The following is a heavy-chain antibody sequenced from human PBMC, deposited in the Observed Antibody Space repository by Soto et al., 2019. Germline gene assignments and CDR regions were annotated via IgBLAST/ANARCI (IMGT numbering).Heavy chain of an antibody. CDR3: ARKVYYYDSSPAGWFAP. D-gene: IGHD3-22*01. Sequence: GGSLRLSCAASGFTFSSYGMHWVRQAPGKGLEWVSIISASGEDTYYADSVKGRFTISRDNSKNSLYLQMNSLRDEDTAVYYCARKVYYYDSSPAGWFAPWGQGTLVTVSS. CDR2: ISASGEDT. V-gene: IGHV3-23*01. CDR1: GFTFSSYG. J-gene: IGHJ5*02.